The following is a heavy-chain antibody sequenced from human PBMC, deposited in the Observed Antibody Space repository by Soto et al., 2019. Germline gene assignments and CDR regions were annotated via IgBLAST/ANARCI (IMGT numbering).Heavy chain of an antibody. D-gene: IGHD3-10*01. V-gene: IGHV1-2*04. CDR1: GYTFTGCY. CDR3: AKSLAGSGSYHNIDAFHI. J-gene: IGHJ3*02. Sequence: ASVKVCCKAPGYTFTGCYMHWVRQASGQGLEWMGWINPNSGGTYYAQKFQGWVSMTRDTSISTAAMELSSLRPADTAVYYCAKSLAGSGSYHNIDAFHIWGQGTMVPVS. CDR2: INPNSGGT.